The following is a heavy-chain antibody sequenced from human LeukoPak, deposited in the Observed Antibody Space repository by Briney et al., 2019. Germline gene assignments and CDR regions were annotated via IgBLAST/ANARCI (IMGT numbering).Heavy chain of an antibody. CDR3: ARAVPGAYCGGDCYSRNNWFDP. J-gene: IGHJ5*02. V-gene: IGHV1-8*01. D-gene: IGHD2-21*02. CDR1: GYTFTSYD. CDR2: MNPNSGNT. Sequence: ASVKVSCKASGYTFTSYDINWVRQATGQGLEWMGWMNPNSGNTGYAQKFQGRVTMTRNTSISTAYMELSSLRSEDTAVYYCARAVPGAYCGGDCYSRNNWFDPWGQGTLVTVSS.